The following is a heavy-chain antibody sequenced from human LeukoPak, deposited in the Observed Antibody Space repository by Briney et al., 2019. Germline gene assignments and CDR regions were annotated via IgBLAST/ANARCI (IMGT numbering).Heavy chain of an antibody. V-gene: IGHV3-21*01. CDR2: ISSISHYI. J-gene: IGHJ4*02. D-gene: IGHD3-16*01. CDR3: ARDLSLGNPGGFDY. CDR1: GFTFSSYA. Sequence: GGSLRLSCAASGFTFSSYAMNWVRQAPGKGLEWVSTISSISHYIYYADSVKGRFTISRDNGKNSMYLQMNSLRGEDTGVYYCARDLSLGNPGGFDYWGQGALVTVSS.